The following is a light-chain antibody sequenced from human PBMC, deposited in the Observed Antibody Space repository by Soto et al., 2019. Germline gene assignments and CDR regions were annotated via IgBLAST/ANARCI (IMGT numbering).Light chain of an antibody. V-gene: IGLV2-8*01. CDR3: NSYAGSNNWV. CDR1: SSDVGSYNY. J-gene: IGLJ3*02. Sequence: QSALTQPASVSGYPGQSITISCTGTSSDVGSYNYVSWFQQHPGKAPKLMIYEVSKRPSGVPDRFSGSKSGNTASLTVSGLQAEDEADYYCNSYAGSNNWVFGGGTKLTVL. CDR2: EVS.